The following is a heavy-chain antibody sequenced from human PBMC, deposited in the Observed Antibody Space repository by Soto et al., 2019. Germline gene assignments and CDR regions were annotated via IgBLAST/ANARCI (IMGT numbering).Heavy chain of an antibody. D-gene: IGHD3-10*01. Sequence: EVQLLESGGGLVQPGGSLRLSCAASGFTFSSYSMNWVRQAPGKGLEWVATVGGGGENTFYADSVKGRFTISRVDSQKTLYLQMNSLRAEGTAVYFCAKRDSGSGRSPSLINCWGQGTLITVSS. J-gene: IGHJ4*02. CDR1: GFTFSSYS. V-gene: IGHV3-23*01. CDR2: VGGGGENT. CDR3: AKRDSGSGRSPSLINC.